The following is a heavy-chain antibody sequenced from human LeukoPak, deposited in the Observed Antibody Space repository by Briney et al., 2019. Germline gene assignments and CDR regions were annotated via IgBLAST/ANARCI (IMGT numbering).Heavy chain of an antibody. CDR3: ARGGSSWPIPPHWFDY. Sequence: SQTLSLTCTVSGDSITTGNYYWSWVRQPAGKGLEWIGRVYTSGATNSNPSLKNRVSISIDSSKNQFSLDLVSVTAADTAIYYCARGGSSWPIPPHWFDYWGPGVLVTVSS. D-gene: IGHD6-13*01. V-gene: IGHV4-61*02. CDR2: VYTSGAT. CDR1: GDSITTGNYY. J-gene: IGHJ4*02.